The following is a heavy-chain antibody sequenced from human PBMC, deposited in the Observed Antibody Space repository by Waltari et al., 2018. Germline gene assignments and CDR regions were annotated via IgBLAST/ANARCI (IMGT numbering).Heavy chain of an antibody. CDR1: GLPFSSHW. D-gene: IGHD6-19*01. CDR2: INQDGGET. V-gene: IGHV3-7*04. CDR3: ARDRGWNTLDY. Sequence: EVQLVASGGGLVQPGGSLRLSCAASGLPFSSHWIGWVRQAPGRGLEWVANINQDGGETYYVDSVRGRFTISRDNARNSLYLQMDSLRDEDTALYYCARDRGWNTLDYWGQGTLVTVSS. J-gene: IGHJ4*02.